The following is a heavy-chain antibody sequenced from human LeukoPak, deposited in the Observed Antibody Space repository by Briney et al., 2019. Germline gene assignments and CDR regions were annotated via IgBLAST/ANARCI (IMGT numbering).Heavy chain of an antibody. CDR3: AGSTFWSGIFQY. CDR2: INSSSTTT. J-gene: IGHJ1*01. CDR1: GFTFSYYS. V-gene: IGHV3-48*01. Sequence: PGGSLRLSCAASGFTFSYYSMTWVRQAPGKGLEWVSYINSSSTTTYYADSVKGRFIISRDNAKNSLFLQINSLRAEDTAVYYCAGSTFWSGIFQYWGQGTLVTVSS. D-gene: IGHD3-3*01.